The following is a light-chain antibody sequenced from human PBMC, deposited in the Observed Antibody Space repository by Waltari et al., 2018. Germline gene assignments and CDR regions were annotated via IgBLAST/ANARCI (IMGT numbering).Light chain of an antibody. Sequence: QSALTQPASVSGSPGQSITISCTGTSSDVGFYNYVSWYQQHPGKAPKLIIYDVSERPSGVSDRFSGSKSGNTASLTISGLQAEDEADYYCNSYTGSSSWVFGGGTKLVVL. CDR3: NSYTGSSSWV. V-gene: IGLV2-14*01. J-gene: IGLJ3*02. CDR2: DVS. CDR1: SSDVGFYNY.